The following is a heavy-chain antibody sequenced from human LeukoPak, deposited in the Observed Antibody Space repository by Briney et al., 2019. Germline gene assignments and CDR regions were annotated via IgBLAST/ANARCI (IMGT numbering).Heavy chain of an antibody. CDR3: ARDSSDDSSGYLDY. D-gene: IGHD3-22*01. J-gene: IGHJ4*02. Sequence: PGGSLRLSCAASGFTFSSYAMHWVRQAPGKGLEWVAVISYDGSNKYCADSVKGRFTISRDNSKNTLYLQMNSLRAEDTAVYYCARDSSDDSSGYLDYWGQGTLVTVSS. V-gene: IGHV3-30-3*01. CDR1: GFTFSSYA. CDR2: ISYDGSNK.